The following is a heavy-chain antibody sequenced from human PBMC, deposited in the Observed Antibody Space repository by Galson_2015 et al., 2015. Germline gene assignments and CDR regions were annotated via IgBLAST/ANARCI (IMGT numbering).Heavy chain of an antibody. D-gene: IGHD3-9*01. CDR2: IYPGDSDT. Sequence: QSGAEVKKPGESLKISCKGSGYSFTSYWIGWVRQMPGKGLEWMGIIYPGDSDTRYSPSFQGQVTISADKSISTAYPQWSSLKASDTAMYYCARIRVRAADYDIPDAFDIWGQGTMVTVSS. J-gene: IGHJ3*02. CDR1: GYSFTSYW. CDR3: ARIRVRAADYDIPDAFDI. V-gene: IGHV5-51*01.